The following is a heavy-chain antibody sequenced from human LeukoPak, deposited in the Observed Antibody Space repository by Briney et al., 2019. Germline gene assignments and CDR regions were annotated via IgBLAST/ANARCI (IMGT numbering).Heavy chain of an antibody. CDR2: INHRGST. Sequence: SETLSLTCAVYGGSFSDYYWTWIRQPPGRGLEWIGEINHRGSTHYNPSLKSRVTISVDTSKKQFSLKLSSVTAADTAVYYCATYSTGFDIWGQGTVVTVSS. J-gene: IGHJ3*02. V-gene: IGHV4-34*01. CDR1: GGSFSDYY. CDR3: ATYSTGFDI. D-gene: IGHD6-19*01.